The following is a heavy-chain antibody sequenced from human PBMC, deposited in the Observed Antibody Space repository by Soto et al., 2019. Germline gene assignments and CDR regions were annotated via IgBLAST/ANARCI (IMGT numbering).Heavy chain of an antibody. CDR2: IWYDGSNK. CDR3: ARDIAAAGTSYYYYGMDV. J-gene: IGHJ6*02. D-gene: IGHD6-13*01. V-gene: IGHV3-33*01. Sequence: QVQLVESGGGVVQPGRSLRLSCAASGFTFSSYGMHWVRKAPGKGLEWVAVIWYDGSNKYYADSVKGRFTISRDNSKNSLYLQMNSLRAEDTAVYYCARDIAAAGTSYYYYGMDVWGQGTTVTVSS. CDR1: GFTFSSYG.